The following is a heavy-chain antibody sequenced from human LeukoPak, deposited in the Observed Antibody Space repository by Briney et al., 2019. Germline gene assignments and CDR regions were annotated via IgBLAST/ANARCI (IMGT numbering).Heavy chain of an antibody. D-gene: IGHD2-2*02. CDR1: GTSISNYY. V-gene: IGHV4-59*01. J-gene: IGHJ4*02. CDR2: IYYSGDT. CDR3: ARGTTRYTTTYYFDY. Sequence: PSETLSLTRTVSGTSISNYYWSWIRQPPGKGLEWIGYIYYSGDTNYNPSLKSRVTMSVDTSKNQFSLKLSSLTAADTAVFYCARGTTRYTTTYYFDYWGQGTLVTVSS.